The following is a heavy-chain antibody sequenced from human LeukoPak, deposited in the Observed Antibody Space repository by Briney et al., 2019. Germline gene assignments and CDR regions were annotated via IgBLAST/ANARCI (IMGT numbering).Heavy chain of an antibody. V-gene: IGHV3-74*01. J-gene: IGHJ4*02. Sequence: PGGSLRLSCAASGFTFSSYWMHWVRQAPGKGLVWVSRINSDGXSXXXXDSVKGRFTISRDNAKNTLYLQMNSLRAEDTAVYYCAXXXXTFDYWGQGTLVTVSS. CDR1: GFTFSSYW. CDR3: AXXXXTFDY. CDR2: INSDGXSX.